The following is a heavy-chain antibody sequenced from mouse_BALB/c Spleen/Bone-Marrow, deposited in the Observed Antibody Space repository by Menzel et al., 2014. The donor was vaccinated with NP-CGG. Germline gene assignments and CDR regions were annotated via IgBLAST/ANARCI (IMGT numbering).Heavy chain of an antibody. CDR1: GFNIKDTY. CDR3: ARGWGAY. Sequence: EVKLVESGAELVKPGASAKLSCTASGFNIKDTYMHWVKQRPEQGLEWIGRIDPANGNTKYDPKFQGKATITADTSSNTAYLQLSSLTSEDTAVYYCARGWGAYWGQGTLVTVSA. D-gene: IGHD1-1*02. V-gene: IGHV14-3*02. CDR2: IDPANGNT. J-gene: IGHJ3*01.